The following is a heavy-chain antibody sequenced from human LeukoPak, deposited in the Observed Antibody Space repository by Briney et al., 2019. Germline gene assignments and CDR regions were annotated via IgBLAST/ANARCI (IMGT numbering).Heavy chain of an antibody. V-gene: IGHV4-59*12. J-gene: IGHJ4*02. D-gene: IGHD4-17*01. Sequence: PSETLSLTCTVSGGSISSYYWGWIRQPPGKGLEWIGYIYYSGSTNYNPSLKSRVTMSVDTSKNQFSLKLSSVTAADTAVYYCARVAYGDYYFDYWGQGTLVTVSS. CDR2: IYYSGST. CDR3: ARVAYGDYYFDY. CDR1: GGSISSYY.